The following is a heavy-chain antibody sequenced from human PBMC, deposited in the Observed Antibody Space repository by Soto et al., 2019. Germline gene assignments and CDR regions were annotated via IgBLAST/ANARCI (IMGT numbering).Heavy chain of an antibody. CDR1: GDSISNSRFY. J-gene: IGHJ5*02. V-gene: IGHV4-39*01. CDR3: ASGGSPDVSRGRWFDP. Sequence: SETLSLTCSVSGDSISNSRFYWAWIRQPPGEGLEWIGSIYHTGNAYYNPSLKSRVTIFVDTSKNQFSLKLTSVTAADTAVYYCASGGSPDVSRGRWFDPWGQGTLVTVSS. CDR2: IYHTGNA. D-gene: IGHD2-15*01.